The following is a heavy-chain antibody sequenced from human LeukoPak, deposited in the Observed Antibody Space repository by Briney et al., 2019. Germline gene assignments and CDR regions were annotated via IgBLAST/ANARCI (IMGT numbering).Heavy chain of an antibody. CDR1: GFTFSNYA. CDR2: ISGSGGST. Sequence: PGGSLRLSCAASGFTFSNYAMSWVRLAPGKGLEWVSAISGSGGSTFYADSVKGRFTISRDNSKNTVYLQMNSLRAEDTAIYYCAKDTAFWSGYYAHWGQGTLVTVSS. J-gene: IGHJ4*02. CDR3: AKDTAFWSGYYAH. D-gene: IGHD3-3*01. V-gene: IGHV3-23*01.